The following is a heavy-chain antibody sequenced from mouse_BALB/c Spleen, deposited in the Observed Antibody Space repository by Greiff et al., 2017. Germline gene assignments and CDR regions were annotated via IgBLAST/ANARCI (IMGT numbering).Heavy chain of an antibody. V-gene: IGHV3-2*02. CDR2: ISYSGST. CDR3: ARYGDGSYAMDY. Sequence: VQLKESGPGLVKPSQSLSLTCTVTGYSITSDYAWNWIRQFPGNKLEWMGYISYSGSTSYNPSLKSRISITRDTSKNQFFLQLNSVTTEDTATYYCARYGDGSYAMDYWGQGTSVTVSS. D-gene: IGHD2-3*01. J-gene: IGHJ4*01. CDR1: GYSITSDYA.